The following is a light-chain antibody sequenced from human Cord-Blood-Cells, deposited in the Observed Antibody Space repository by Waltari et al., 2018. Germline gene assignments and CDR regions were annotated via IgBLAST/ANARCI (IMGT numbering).Light chain of an antibody. J-gene: IGLJ3*02. CDR1: STDAERYNL. Sequence: QSALIHPVSVSGSPGKSITLSCTGTSTDAERYNLVSWYQQHPGKAPKLMIYEGSKRPSGVSNRFSGSKSGNTASLTISGLQAEDEADYYCCSHAGSSTWVFGGGTKLTVL. CDR2: EGS. CDR3: CSHAGSSTWV. V-gene: IGLV2-23*01.